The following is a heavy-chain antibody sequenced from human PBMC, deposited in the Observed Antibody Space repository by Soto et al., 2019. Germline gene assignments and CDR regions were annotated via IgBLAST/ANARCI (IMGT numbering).Heavy chain of an antibody. J-gene: IGHJ4*02. CDR3: GKGRSGDVGVFY. V-gene: IGHV1-2*02. CDR2: ISPNSGGT. Sequence: QVQLVQSGAEVKKSGASVKISCKASGYSFTGYYIHWVRQAPGQGFEWMGEISPNSGGTKYAQKFQGRVTMTRDTSITTLYMDLSNLSPDDTAVYYCGKGRSGDVGVFYWGQGTLVNVYS. D-gene: IGHD1-26*01. CDR1: GYSFTGYY.